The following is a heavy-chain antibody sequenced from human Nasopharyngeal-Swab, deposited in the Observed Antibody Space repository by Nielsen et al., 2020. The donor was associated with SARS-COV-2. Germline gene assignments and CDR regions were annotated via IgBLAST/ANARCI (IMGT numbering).Heavy chain of an antibody. CDR1: GFTFDDYA. CDR3: AKLTDYYYYMDV. Sequence: SLKISCAASGFTFDDYAMHWVRQAPGKGLEWVSGISWNSGSIGYADSVKGRFTISRANAKNSLYLQMNSLRAEDTALYYCAKLTDYYYYMDVWGKGTTVTVSS. CDR2: ISWNSGSI. D-gene: IGHD3-9*01. J-gene: IGHJ6*03. V-gene: IGHV3-9*01.